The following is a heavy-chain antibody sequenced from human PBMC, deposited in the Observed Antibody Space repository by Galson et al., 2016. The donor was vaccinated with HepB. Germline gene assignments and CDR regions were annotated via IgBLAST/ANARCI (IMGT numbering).Heavy chain of an antibody. CDR1: GFTFDDYA. J-gene: IGHJ4*02. Sequence: SLRLSCAASGFTFDDYAMHWVRQAPGKGLEWVSGITRESDIIVYADSLQGRFTISRDNAKNSLYLQMNSLRIEDTALYYCAKDYFPRHYRDDTSGYYYIRSEIGGVEWGQGTLVTVSS. V-gene: IGHV3-9*01. D-gene: IGHD3-22*01. CDR2: ITRESDII. CDR3: AKDYFPRHYRDDTSGYYYIRSEIGGVE.